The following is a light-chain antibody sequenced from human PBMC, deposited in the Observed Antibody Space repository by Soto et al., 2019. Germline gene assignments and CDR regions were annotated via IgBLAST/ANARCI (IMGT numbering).Light chain of an antibody. J-gene: IGLJ2*01. V-gene: IGLV2-14*03. Sequence: QSALTQPASVSGSPGQSITISCTGTSSDVGGYNFVSWYQQHPGKAPKLMIYNVSNRPSGVSNRFSCSKSGNTASLTSSGLHAEDEAHYYCASYTSTNTQLFGGGTKLTVL. CDR1: SSDVGGYNF. CDR2: NVS. CDR3: ASYTSTNTQL.